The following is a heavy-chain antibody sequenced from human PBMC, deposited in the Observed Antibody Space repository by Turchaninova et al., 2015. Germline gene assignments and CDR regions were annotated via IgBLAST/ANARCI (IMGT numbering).Heavy chain of an antibody. D-gene: IGHD4-17*01. V-gene: IGHV4-39*01. CDR2: LYYTVSA. CDR1: GVSITSGDYS. CDR3: ARHYSAVTTSWYVGV. Sequence: QLQLQESGPGLVKPSETLSPTCTVSGVSITSGDYSWAWIRQPPGKGLECIGSLYYTVSAYYNPSLKSRVTISVDRSKTQLSLLVTSVTAADTAVYYCARHYSAVTTSWYVGVWGRGTLVTVSS. J-gene: IGHJ2*01.